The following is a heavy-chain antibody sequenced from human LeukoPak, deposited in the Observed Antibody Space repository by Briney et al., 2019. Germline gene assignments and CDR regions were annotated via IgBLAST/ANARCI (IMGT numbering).Heavy chain of an antibody. D-gene: IGHD6-6*01. CDR2: IYYSGST. CDR3: ARDHVPDSSSTSTPNDYFDY. J-gene: IGHJ4*02. Sequence: SETLSLTCTVSGGSISSSSYYWGWIRQPPGKGLEWIGSIYYSGSTYYNPSLKSRVTISVDTSKNQFSLKLSSVTAADTAVYYCARDHVPDSSSTSTPNDYFDYWGQGTLVTVSS. V-gene: IGHV4-39*07. CDR1: GGSISSSSYY.